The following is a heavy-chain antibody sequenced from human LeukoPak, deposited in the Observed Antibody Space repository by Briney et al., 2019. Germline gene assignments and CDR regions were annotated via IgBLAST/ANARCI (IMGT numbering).Heavy chain of an antibody. V-gene: IGHV3-23*01. CDR1: GFTFSNYA. J-gene: IGHJ4*02. D-gene: IGHD2-8*01. CDR2: FSGSGGIT. Sequence: GGSLRLSCAASGFTFSNYAMSWVRQAPGKGLEWVSGFSGSGGITYYADSVKGRFTISRDNTKNSLYLQLNSLRADDTAIYYCVRDTKDYWGQGTLVTVSS. CDR3: VRDTKDY.